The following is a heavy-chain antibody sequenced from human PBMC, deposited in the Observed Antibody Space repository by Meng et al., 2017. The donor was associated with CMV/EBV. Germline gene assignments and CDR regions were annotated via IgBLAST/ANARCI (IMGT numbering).Heavy chain of an antibody. J-gene: IGHJ4*02. CDR1: GFTFSSYD. Sequence: GFTFSSYDMHWVRQAPGKGLEWVAVIWYDGSNKYYADSVKGRFTISRDNSKNTLYLQMNSLRAEDTAVYYCARGGGLVGATPTAILGYWGQGTLVTVSS. D-gene: IGHD1-26*01. V-gene: IGHV3-33*01. CDR3: ARGGGLVGATPTAILGY. CDR2: IWYDGSNK.